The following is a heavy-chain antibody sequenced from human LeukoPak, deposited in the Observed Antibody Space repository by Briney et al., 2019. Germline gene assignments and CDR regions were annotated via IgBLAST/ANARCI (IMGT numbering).Heavy chain of an antibody. D-gene: IGHD6-19*01. Sequence: GGSLRLSCAASGFTFSSYAMSWVRQAPGKRLEWVSAISGSGGSTYYADSVKGRFTISRDNSKNTLYLQMNSLRAEDTAVYYCVKYSSGWPLDFQHWGQGTLVTVSS. CDR3: VKYSSGWPLDFQH. CDR2: ISGSGGST. CDR1: GFTFSSYA. V-gene: IGHV3-23*01. J-gene: IGHJ1*01.